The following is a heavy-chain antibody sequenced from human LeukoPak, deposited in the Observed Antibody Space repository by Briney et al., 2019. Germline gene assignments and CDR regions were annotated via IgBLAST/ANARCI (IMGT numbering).Heavy chain of an antibody. Sequence: PGGSLRLSCAASGFTFSSYAMSRVRQAPGKGLEWVSAISGSGGSTYYADSVKGRFTISRDNSKNTLYLQMNSLRAEDTAVYYCANSPNYGDYGSFDYWGQGTLVTVSS. CDR3: ANSPNYGDYGSFDY. CDR2: ISGSGGST. D-gene: IGHD4-17*01. V-gene: IGHV3-23*01. CDR1: GFTFSSYA. J-gene: IGHJ4*02.